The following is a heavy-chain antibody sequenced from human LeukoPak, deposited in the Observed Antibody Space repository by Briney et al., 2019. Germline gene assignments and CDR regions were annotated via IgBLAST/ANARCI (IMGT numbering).Heavy chain of an antibody. Sequence: ASVKVSCKASGYTFISYGISGVRQAPGQGLEWMGWISAYNGNTNYAQKLQGRVTMTTDTSTSTAYMELRSLRSDDTAVYYCARDGEHSSGWPLFDYWGQGTLVTVSS. J-gene: IGHJ4*02. D-gene: IGHD6-19*01. CDR3: ARDGEHSSGWPLFDY. CDR1: GYTFISYG. CDR2: ISAYNGNT. V-gene: IGHV1-18*04.